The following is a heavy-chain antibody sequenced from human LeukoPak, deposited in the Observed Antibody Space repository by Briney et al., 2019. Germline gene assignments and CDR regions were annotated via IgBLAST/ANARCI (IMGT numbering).Heavy chain of an antibody. CDR3: ARGVDNPITYKWSDS. CDR2: IRHGGSS. V-gene: IGHV4-34*01. D-gene: IGHD1-20*01. Sequence: SETLSLTCAVYGGSFSDYYWNWLRQPPGKGLEWLGEIRHGGSSNYNPSLKSRVTISVDTSKNHFSVKLSSVTAADTAVYYCARGVDNPITYKWSDSWGQGTQVTVSS. CDR1: GGSFSDYY. J-gene: IGHJ4*02.